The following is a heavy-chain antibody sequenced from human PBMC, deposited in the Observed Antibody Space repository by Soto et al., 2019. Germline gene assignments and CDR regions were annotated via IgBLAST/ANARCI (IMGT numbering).Heavy chain of an antibody. Sequence: VASVKVSFKASGFTFTSSSVQWVRQARGQRLEWIGWIVVGSGNTNYAQKFQERVTITRDMSTSTAYMELSSLRSEDTAVYYCAAELFCGGDCYADHDVFDIWGQGTMVTVS. D-gene: IGHD2-21*02. CDR2: IVVGSGNT. V-gene: IGHV1-58*01. CDR3: AAELFCGGDCYADHDVFDI. CDR1: GFTFTSSS. J-gene: IGHJ3*02.